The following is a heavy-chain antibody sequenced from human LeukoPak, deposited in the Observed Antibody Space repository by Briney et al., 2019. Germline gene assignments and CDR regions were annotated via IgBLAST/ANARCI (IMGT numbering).Heavy chain of an antibody. CDR2: INPNSGGT. V-gene: IGHV1-2*02. CDR3: ARDDYDILTGYYKGLDY. J-gene: IGHJ4*02. D-gene: IGHD3-9*01. CDR1: GYTFTGYY. Sequence: ASVKVSCKASGYTFTGYYMHWVRQAPGQGLEWMGWINPNSGGTNYAQKFQGRVTMTRDTSISTAYMELCRLRSDDTAVYYCARDDYDILTGYYKGLDYWGQGTLVTVSS.